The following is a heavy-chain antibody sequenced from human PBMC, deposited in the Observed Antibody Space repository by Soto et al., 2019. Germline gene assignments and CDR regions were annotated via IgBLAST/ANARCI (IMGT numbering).Heavy chain of an antibody. CDR1: GGTFSNYA. D-gene: IGHD5-12*01. J-gene: IGHJ5*02. V-gene: IGHV1-69*15. CDR3: AKDGGADGYFGNWLDP. CDR2: IIPIFGTT. Sequence: QVQLVQSGAEVKKPGSSVKVSCKASGGTFSNYAITWVRQSPGQGLEWVARIIPIFGTTNVAQKFQGRVTITADESTTTAYVELSGLTSAETAVYYCAKDGGADGYFGNWLDPWGQGTLVTVS.